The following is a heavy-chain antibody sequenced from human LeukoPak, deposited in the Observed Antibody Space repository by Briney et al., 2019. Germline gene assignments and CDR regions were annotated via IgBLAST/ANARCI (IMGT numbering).Heavy chain of an antibody. J-gene: IGHJ4*02. CDR3: AREQPGAYSSSWYGETPGTLDY. D-gene: IGHD6-13*01. CDR1: GFTFSSYE. Sequence: PGGSVRLSCAASGFTFSSYEMNWVRDAPGKGLEGVSYISSSGSTIYYADSVKGRFAISRDNAKNSLYLQMNSLRAEDTAVYYCAREQPGAYSSSWYGETPGTLDYWGQGTLVTVSS. CDR2: ISSSGSTI. V-gene: IGHV3-48*03.